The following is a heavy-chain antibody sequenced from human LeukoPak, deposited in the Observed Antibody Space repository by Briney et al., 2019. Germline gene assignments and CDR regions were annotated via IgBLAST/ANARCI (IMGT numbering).Heavy chain of an antibody. Sequence: PGGSLGLSCAASGFTFSSYGMHWVRQTPGKGLEWVAFIRYDGSNKNYSDSVKGRFTISRDNSKNTLYLQMNSLRAEDTAVYYCAKLAGTAPFDYWGQGTLVTVSS. CDR2: IRYDGSNK. D-gene: IGHD1-1*01. V-gene: IGHV3-30*02. CDR1: GFTFSSYG. CDR3: AKLAGTAPFDY. J-gene: IGHJ4*02.